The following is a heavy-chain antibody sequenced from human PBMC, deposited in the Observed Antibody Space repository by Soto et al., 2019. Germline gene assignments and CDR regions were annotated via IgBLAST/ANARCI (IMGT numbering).Heavy chain of an antibody. Sequence: GGSLRLSCAASGFTFSSYSMNWVRQAPGKGLEWVSSISSSSSYIYYADSVKGRFTISRDNAKNSLYLQMNSLRAEDTAVYYCAREFYSSSWYTYGMDVWGQGTTVTVSS. J-gene: IGHJ6*02. D-gene: IGHD6-13*01. CDR1: GFTFSSYS. CDR2: ISSSSSYI. V-gene: IGHV3-21*01. CDR3: AREFYSSSWYTYGMDV.